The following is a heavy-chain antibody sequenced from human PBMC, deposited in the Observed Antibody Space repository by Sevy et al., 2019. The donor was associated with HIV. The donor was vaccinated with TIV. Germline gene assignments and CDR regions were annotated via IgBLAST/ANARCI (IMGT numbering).Heavy chain of an antibody. J-gene: IGHJ4*02. CDR3: TTYVGYCHSTSCHYYFDN. Sequence: GGSLRLSCAASGFTFSGSALHWVRQASGKGLEWVGRIRMKANSYARAYAASVIGRFTIYREDSKNSAYLQMNSLKTEETSVYYCTTYVGYCHSTSCHYYFDNWGQGTLVTVSS. CDR2: IRMKANSYAR. D-gene: IGHD2-2*03. CDR1: GFTFSGSA. V-gene: IGHV3-73*01.